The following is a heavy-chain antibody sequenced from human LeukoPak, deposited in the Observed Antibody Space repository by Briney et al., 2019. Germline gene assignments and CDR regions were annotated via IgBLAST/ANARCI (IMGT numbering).Heavy chain of an antibody. CDR2: INSDGSST. CDR3: ARDSYDSSGYFDRPFDY. Sequence: GGSLRLSCAASGFTFSSYWMHWVRQAPGKGLVWVSRINSDGSSTSYADSVKGRFTISRDNAKNTLYLQMNSLRAEDTAVYYCARDSYDSSGYFDRPFDYWGQGTLVTVSS. CDR1: GFTFSSYW. J-gene: IGHJ4*02. V-gene: IGHV3-74*01. D-gene: IGHD3-22*01.